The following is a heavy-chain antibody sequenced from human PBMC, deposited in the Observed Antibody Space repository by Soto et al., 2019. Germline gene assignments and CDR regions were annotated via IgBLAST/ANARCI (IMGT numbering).Heavy chain of an antibody. CDR2: NYYSGST. J-gene: IGHJ5*02. CDR3: ARQKIVVVPAAMRPTNWFDP. V-gene: IGHV4-39*01. D-gene: IGHD2-2*01. Sequence: TLSLSCAVYGGSISSCSFFSGRVRQTPGKGLGWIGSNYYSGSTYYNPSLKSRVTISVDTSKNQFSLKLSSVTAADTAVYYCARQKIVVVPAAMRPTNWFDPWGQGTLVTVSS. CDR1: GGSISSCSFF.